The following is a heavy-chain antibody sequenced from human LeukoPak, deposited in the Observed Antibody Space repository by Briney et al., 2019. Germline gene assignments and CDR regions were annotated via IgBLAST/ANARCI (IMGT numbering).Heavy chain of an antibody. CDR3: ARTWRAGSDY. J-gene: IGHJ4*02. CDR1: GFTFSSYT. CDR2: ISDGSNYI. V-gene: IGHV3-21*01. Sequence: GGSLRLSCAASGFTFSSYTMNWVRQAPGKGLEWVSSISDGSNYIYYADSVKGRFTISRDNAKNSLYLQMNSLRAEDTAVYYCARTWRAGSDYWGQGTLVTVSS.